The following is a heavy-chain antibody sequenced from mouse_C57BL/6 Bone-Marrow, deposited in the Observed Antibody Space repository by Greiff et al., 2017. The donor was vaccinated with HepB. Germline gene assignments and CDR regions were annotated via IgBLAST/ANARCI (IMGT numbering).Heavy chain of an antibody. Sequence: QVQLQQSGAELVRPGASVKLSCKASGYTFTSYCIRWVKQRPGQGLEWIGEIYPRSGNTYYNEKFKGKATLTADKSSSTAYMELSSLTSEDSAVYFGARAAYYCNYGCAWFAYWGRGTGITVTA. CDR2: IYPRSGNT. D-gene: IGHD2-10*01. CDR1: GYTFTSYC. CDR3: ARAAYYCNYGCAWFAY. J-gene: IGHJ3*01. V-gene: IGHV1-81*01.